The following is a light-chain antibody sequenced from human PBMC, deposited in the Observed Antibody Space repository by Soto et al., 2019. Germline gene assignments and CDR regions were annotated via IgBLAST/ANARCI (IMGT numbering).Light chain of an antibody. CDR1: SSNIGSNT. CDR3: AAWDDSLNGLLV. J-gene: IGLJ6*01. V-gene: IGLV1-44*01. CDR2: SNN. Sequence: QPVLTQPPSASGTPGQRVTISCSGSSSNIGSNTVNWYQQLPGTAPKLLIYSNNQRPSGVPDRFSGSKSGTSASLAISGLQSEDEADYYCAAWDDSLNGLLVFGSGTQLTVL.